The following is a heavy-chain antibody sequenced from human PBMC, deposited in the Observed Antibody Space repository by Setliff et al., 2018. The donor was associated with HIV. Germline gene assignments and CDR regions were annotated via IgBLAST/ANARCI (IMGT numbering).Heavy chain of an antibody. J-gene: IGHJ4*02. CDR3: ACGETVFDY. D-gene: IGHD3-10*01. CDR1: GYSFTKYY. Sequence: ASVKVSCKVSGYSFTKYYIHWVRHAPGRGFEWMGVINPSGGGTTYALKFQDRVTVTKDTSTTTVYLDLSSLRSEDTALYYCACGETVFDYWGQGTLVTVSS. V-gene: IGHV1-46*01. CDR2: INPSGGGT.